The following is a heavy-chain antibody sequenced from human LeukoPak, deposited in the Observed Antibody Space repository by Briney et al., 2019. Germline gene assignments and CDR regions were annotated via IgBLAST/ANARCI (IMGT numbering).Heavy chain of an antibody. CDR3: ARGGRIVAEGSYYYYMDV. V-gene: IGHV4-59*01. Sequence: SETLFLTCTVSGGSISSYYWSWIRQPPGKGLEWLGYIYYSGSTNYNPSLKSRVTISVDTSKNQFSLKLSSVTAADTAVYYCARGGRIVAEGSYYYYMDVWGKGTTVTVSS. CDR2: IYYSGST. D-gene: IGHD2-15*01. CDR1: GGSISSYY. J-gene: IGHJ6*03.